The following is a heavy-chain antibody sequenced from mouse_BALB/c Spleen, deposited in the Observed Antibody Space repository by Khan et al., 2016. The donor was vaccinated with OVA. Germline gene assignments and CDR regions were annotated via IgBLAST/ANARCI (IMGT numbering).Heavy chain of an antibody. Sequence: QVQLQQSGAELARPGASVKMSCKASGYTFTNYMLHWVKQRPGQGLEWIGDIIPSSDYSNYNQNFKDKATLTADKSSSTAYLQLSRLTSEDSAVSYCARGAYGSFGFWAQGTPVTASA. J-gene: IGHJ3*01. CDR3: ARGAYGSFGF. D-gene: IGHD1-1*01. CDR1: GYTFTNYM. CDR2: IIPSSDYS. V-gene: IGHV1-4*01.